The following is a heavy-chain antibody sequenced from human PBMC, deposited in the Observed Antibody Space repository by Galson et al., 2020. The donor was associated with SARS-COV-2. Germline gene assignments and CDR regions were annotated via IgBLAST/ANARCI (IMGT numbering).Heavy chain of an antibody. Sequence: SGPTLVKPTQTLTLTCTFSGFSLSTSGMCVSWIRQPPGKALEWLALIDWDDDKYYSTSLKTRLTISKDTSKNQVVLTMTNMDPVDTATYYCARTPEWIKYGPVTYYFDYWGQGTLVTVSS. CDR2: IDWDDDK. V-gene: IGHV2-70*01. J-gene: IGHJ4*02. D-gene: IGHD3-10*01. CDR3: ARTPEWIKYGPVTYYFDY. CDR1: GFSLSTSGMC.